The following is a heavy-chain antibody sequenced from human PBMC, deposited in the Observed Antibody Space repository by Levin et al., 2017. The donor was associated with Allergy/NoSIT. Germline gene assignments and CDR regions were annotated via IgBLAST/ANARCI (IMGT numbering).Heavy chain of an antibody. CDR1: GFTFSSYA. D-gene: IGHD2-15*01. CDR2: ISSNGGST. J-gene: IGHJ4*02. Sequence: GGSLRLSCSASGFTFSSYAMHWVRQAPGKGLEYVSAISSNGGSTYYADSVKGRFTISRDNSKNTLYLQMSSLRAEDTAVYYCVKGGRRGEKYCSGGSCVNFDYWGQGTLVTVSS. V-gene: IGHV3-64D*06. CDR3: VKGGRRGEKYCSGGSCVNFDY.